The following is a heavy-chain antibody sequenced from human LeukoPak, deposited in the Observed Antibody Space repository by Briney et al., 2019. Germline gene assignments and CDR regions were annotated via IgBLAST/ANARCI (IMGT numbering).Heavy chain of an antibody. Sequence: KSSETLSLTCSVSGVSISGHYWSWIRLPPGKGLEWIGYISHSGDTRYSPSLKSRVTNSLDTSKNQFSLTLNSVTAADTAVYYCARQPISGWDFDYWGQGTLVTVSS. CDR3: ARQPISGWDFDY. D-gene: IGHD6-19*01. J-gene: IGHJ4*02. CDR1: GVSISGHY. V-gene: IGHV4-59*08. CDR2: ISHSGDT.